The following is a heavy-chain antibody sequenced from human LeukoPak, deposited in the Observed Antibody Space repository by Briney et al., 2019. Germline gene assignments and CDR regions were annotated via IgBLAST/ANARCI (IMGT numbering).Heavy chain of an antibody. CDR3: ARASGSYSLHYYYYGMGV. D-gene: IGHD1-26*01. J-gene: IGHJ6*02. V-gene: IGHV1-18*01. Sequence: ASVKVSCKGSGYAFASYGITWVRRAPGQGLEWMGWVSAYGNIDYAQKFQGRVTMTEDTSTDTAYMELRSLRSDDTAVYYCARASGSYSLHYYYYGMGVWGQGTTVTVSS. CDR1: GYAFASYG. CDR2: VSAYGNI.